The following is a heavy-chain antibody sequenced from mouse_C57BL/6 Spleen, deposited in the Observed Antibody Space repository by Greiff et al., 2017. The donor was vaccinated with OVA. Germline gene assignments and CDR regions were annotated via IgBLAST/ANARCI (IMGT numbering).Heavy chain of an antibody. Sequence: VKLMESGAELARPGASVKLSCKATGYTFTGYWIEWVKQRPGHGLEWIGEILPGSGSTNYNEKFKGKATFTADTSSNTAYMQLSSLTTEGSAIYYCARRNYSNIYAMDYWGQGTSVTVSS. CDR1: GYTFTGYW. D-gene: IGHD2-5*01. J-gene: IGHJ4*01. CDR3: ARRNYSNIYAMDY. V-gene: IGHV1-9*01. CDR2: ILPGSGST.